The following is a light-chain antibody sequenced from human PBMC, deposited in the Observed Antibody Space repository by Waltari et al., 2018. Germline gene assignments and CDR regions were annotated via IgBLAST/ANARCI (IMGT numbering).Light chain of an antibody. CDR1: SSDVGGYNY. J-gene: IGLJ2*01. CDR2: DFS. V-gene: IGLV2-14*03. CDR3: SSYTSSSTRV. Sequence: QSALTQPASVSGSPGQSITISCTGTSSDVGGYNYVSWYQQHPGKPPKLMIYDFSNRPGGVSNRFSGSKSGNTASLTISGLQAEDEADYYCSSYTSSSTRVFGGGTKLTVL.